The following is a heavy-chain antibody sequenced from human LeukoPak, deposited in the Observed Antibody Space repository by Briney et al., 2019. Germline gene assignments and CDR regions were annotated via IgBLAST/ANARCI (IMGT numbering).Heavy chain of an antibody. Sequence: KPSETLSPTRAVYGGSFSGYYWSWIRQPPGKGVGWIGEIKHSGSTNYNPSLKSRVTISVDTSKNQFSLKLSSVTAADTAVYYCAIRRYCSGGSCYSLGMDYWGQGTLVTVSS. CDR1: GGSFSGYY. D-gene: IGHD2-15*01. CDR2: IKHSGST. J-gene: IGHJ4*02. V-gene: IGHV4-34*01. CDR3: AIRRYCSGGSCYSLGMDY.